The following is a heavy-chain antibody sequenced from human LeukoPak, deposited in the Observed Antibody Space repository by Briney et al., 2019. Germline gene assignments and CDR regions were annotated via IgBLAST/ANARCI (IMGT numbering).Heavy chain of an antibody. J-gene: IGHJ4*02. V-gene: IGHV4-34*01. Sequence: SETLSLTCAVYGGSFSGYYWSWIRQPPGKGLEWIGEINHSGSTNYNPSLKSRVTISVDTSKNQFSLKLSSVTAADTAVYYCARGGVRRKYYFDYWAREPWSPSPQ. D-gene: IGHD2-21*01. CDR1: GGSFSGYY. CDR2: INHSGST. CDR3: ARGGVRRKYYFDY.